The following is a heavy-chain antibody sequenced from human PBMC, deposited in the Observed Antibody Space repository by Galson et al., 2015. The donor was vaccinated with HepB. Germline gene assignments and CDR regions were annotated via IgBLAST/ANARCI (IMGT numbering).Heavy chain of an antibody. CDR3: ARVVGATQPVDC. D-gene: IGHD1-26*01. J-gene: IGHJ4*02. CDR2: IIPILGIA. Sequence: SVKVSCKASGCTFSSYAISWVRQAPGQGLEWMGRIIPILGIATYAQKFQGRVTITADKSTSTAYMELSSLRSEDTAVYYCARVVGATQPVDCWGQGTLVTVSS. CDR1: GCTFSSYA. V-gene: IGHV1-69*04.